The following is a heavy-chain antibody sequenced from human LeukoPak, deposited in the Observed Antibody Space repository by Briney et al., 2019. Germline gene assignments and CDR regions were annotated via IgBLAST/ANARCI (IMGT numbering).Heavy chain of an antibody. CDR3: AKTSDQLLYSKFDF. Sequence: PGGSLRLSCASSGFTFSFYGMHWVRQAPGKGLDWVAFIQYDGSYKFYADSVQGRFSISRDNSKNTLFLQMNSLRVEYTAVYYCAKTSDQLLYSKFDFWGQGTLVTVSS. J-gene: IGHJ4*02. V-gene: IGHV3-30*02. D-gene: IGHD2-2*02. CDR1: GFTFSFYG. CDR2: IQYDGSYK.